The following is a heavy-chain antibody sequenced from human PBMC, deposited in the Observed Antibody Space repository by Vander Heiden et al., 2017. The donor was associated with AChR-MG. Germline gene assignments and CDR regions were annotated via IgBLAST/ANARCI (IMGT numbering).Heavy chain of an antibody. CDR2: ISGSVGST. CDR3: AKDWEGGGTTGLFDY. CDR1: GFTFSRYA. V-gene: IGHV3-23*01. D-gene: IGHD1-26*01. Sequence: EVQLLESGGGLVQPGGSLRLSCAASGFTFSRYAMSGVRQAQGRGLEGVSAISGSVGSTYYAAAGKGRFTISGDNSKNTLYLQMNSMRDEDTAVYYCAKDWEGGGTTGLFDYWGQGNLVTVSS. J-gene: IGHJ4*02.